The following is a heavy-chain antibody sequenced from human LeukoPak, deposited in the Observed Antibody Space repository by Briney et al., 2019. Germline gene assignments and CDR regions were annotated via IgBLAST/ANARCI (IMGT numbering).Heavy chain of an antibody. CDR3: ARDSAGNDY. CDR2: IKQDGSEK. V-gene: IGHV3-7*01. D-gene: IGHD6-13*01. CDR1: GFTFSTYW. Sequence: GGSLSLSCAASGFTFSTYWMSWVRQAPGKGLEWVANIKQDGSEKYYVDSVKGRFTISRDNAKNSLYLQMNSLRAEDTAMYYCARDSAGNDYWGQGTLVTVSS. J-gene: IGHJ4*02.